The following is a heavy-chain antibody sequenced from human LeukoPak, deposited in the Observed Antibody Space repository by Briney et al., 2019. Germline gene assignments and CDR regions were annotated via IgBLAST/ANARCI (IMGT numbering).Heavy chain of an antibody. Sequence: VKVSCKASGGTFSSYAVSWVRQAPGQGLEWMGGVIPVFGAANYAQKFQGRVTLTADESTNTAYMDLSGLRSEDTAVYYCARTRSGCSTNNCYPYDRDVWGQGTTVTV. V-gene: IGHV1-69*01. CDR1: GGTFSSYA. CDR2: VIPVFGAA. J-gene: IGHJ6*01. CDR3: ARTRSGCSTNNCYPYDRDV. D-gene: IGHD2-8*01.